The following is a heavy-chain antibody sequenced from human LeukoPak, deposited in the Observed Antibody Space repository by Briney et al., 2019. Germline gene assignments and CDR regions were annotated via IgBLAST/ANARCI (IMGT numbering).Heavy chain of an antibody. Sequence: SQTLSLTCAISGDSVSSNSAAWNWIRQSPSRGLEWLGRTYYRSKWNNDYAVSVKSRITINPDTSKNQFSLKLSSVTAADTAVYYCATTPEPTLYYDILTGYYRTYDAFDIWGQGTMVTVSS. V-gene: IGHV6-1*01. CDR1: GDSVSSNSAA. D-gene: IGHD3-9*01. J-gene: IGHJ3*02. CDR3: ATTPEPTLYYDILTGYYRTYDAFDI. CDR2: TYYRSKWNN.